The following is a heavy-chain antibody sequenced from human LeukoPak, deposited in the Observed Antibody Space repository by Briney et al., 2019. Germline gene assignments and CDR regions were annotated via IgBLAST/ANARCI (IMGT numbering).Heavy chain of an antibody. J-gene: IGHJ6*02. CDR2: ISGDGGNA. V-gene: IGHV3-43*02. CDR3: AKERTNYYYYYGMDV. Sequence: GGSLRLSCAASGFTFEDYAMHWVRQAPGKGLEWVSLISGDGGNAYYADPVKGRFTISRDNSKNSLYLQMNSPRTEDTALYYCAKERTNYYYYYGMDVWGQGTTVTVSS. CDR1: GFTFEDYA.